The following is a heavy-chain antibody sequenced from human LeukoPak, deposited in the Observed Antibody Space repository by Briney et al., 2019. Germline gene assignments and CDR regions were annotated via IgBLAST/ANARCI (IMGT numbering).Heavy chain of an antibody. D-gene: IGHD1-26*01. Sequence: GSLRLSCAASGFTFNSYGMHWVRQAPGKGLEWVSSISTSSSYIYYADSVKGRFTISRDNAKNSLFLQVNSLRAEDTAVYYCTRDPSNSGSYSRLDYWGQGTLVTVSS. CDR1: GFTFNSYG. CDR3: TRDPSNSGSYSRLDY. CDR2: ISTSSSYI. V-gene: IGHV3-21*01. J-gene: IGHJ4*02.